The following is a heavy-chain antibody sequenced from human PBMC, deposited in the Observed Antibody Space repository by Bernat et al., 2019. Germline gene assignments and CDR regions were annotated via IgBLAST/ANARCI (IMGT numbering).Heavy chain of an antibody. D-gene: IGHD6-13*01. J-gene: IGHJ4*02. CDR2: ISGSGGST. CDR3: ARESAAASRSVDY. CDR1: GFTFSSYA. Sequence: EVQLLESGGGLVQPGGSLRLSCAASGFTFSSYAMSWVRQAPGKGLEWVSAISGSGGSTYYADCVKGRFTITRDKSKKPLYLQMNSLRAEDTAVYYCARESAAASRSVDYWGQGTLVTVSS. V-gene: IGHV3-23*01.